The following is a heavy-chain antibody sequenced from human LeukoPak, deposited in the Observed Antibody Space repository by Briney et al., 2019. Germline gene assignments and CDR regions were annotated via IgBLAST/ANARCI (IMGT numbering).Heavy chain of an antibody. V-gene: IGHV1-18*04. D-gene: IGHD2-2*01. J-gene: IGHJ6*04. Sequence: ASVKVSCKASGYTFTSYGISWGRQAPGQGLEWMGWISAYNGNTNYAQKLQGRVTMTTDTSTSTAYMELRSLRSDDTAVYYCARLCSSTSCYPHYYYGMDVWGKGTTVNVSS. CDR2: ISAYNGNT. CDR1: GYTFTSYG. CDR3: ARLCSSTSCYPHYYYGMDV.